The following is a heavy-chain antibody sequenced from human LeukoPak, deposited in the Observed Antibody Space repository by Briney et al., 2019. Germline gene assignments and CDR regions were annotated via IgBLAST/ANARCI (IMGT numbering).Heavy chain of an antibody. CDR2: ISDSGGST. CDR1: GFTFSSYG. V-gene: IGHV3-23*01. CDR3: ANDLGWIQLNLG. Sequence: PGGSLRHPCGASGFTFSSYGMSWVRQAPGKGLEWLSAISDSGGSTYYADSVKGRFSISRDNSKNTMFLQMNILRAEDTAVYYCANDLGWIQLNLGRGQGTLVTVSS. J-gene: IGHJ4*02. D-gene: IGHD5-18*01.